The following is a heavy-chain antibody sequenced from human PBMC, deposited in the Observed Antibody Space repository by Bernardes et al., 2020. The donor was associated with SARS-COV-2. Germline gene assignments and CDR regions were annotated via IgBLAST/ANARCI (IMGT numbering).Heavy chain of an antibody. J-gene: IGHJ4*02. CDR3: TRDVLYEKVGFDY. V-gene: IGHV3-23*01. CDR2: ITGNGDST. D-gene: IGHD3-22*01. Sequence: GGSLRLSCAASGFTFGDYGMGWVRQAPGKGLEWVSGITGNGDSTYYADSVKGRFTISSDISKNTLYLQMTSLRGEDTAVYYCTRDVLYEKVGFDYWGQGTLVTVSS. CDR1: GFTFGDYG.